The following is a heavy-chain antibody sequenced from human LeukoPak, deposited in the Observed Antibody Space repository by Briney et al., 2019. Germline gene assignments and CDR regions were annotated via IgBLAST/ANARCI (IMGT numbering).Heavy chain of an antibody. CDR1: GFTFSSYA. D-gene: IGHD3-10*02. V-gene: IGHV3-30-3*01. Sequence: GRSLRLSCAASGFTFSSYAMHWVRQAPGKGLEWVAVISYDGSNKYYADSVKSRFTISRDNSKNTLYLQMNSLRAEDTAVYYCARDMYGQRLHLFLYSALFDYWGQGTLVTVSS. CDR3: ARDMYGQRLHLFLYSALFDY. J-gene: IGHJ4*02. CDR2: ISYDGSNK.